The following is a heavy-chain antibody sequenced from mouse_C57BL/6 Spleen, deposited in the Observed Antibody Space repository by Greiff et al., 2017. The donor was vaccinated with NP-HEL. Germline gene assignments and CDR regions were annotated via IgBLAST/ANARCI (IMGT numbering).Heavy chain of an antibody. D-gene: IGHD2-2*01. CDR2: ISSGGSYT. J-gene: IGHJ1*03. Sequence: DVKLVESGGDLVKPGGSLKLSCAASGFTFSSYGMSWVRQTPDKRLEWVATISSGGSYTYYPDSVKGRFTISRDNAKNTLYLQMSSLKSEDTAMYYCARSLMVTGRWYFDVWGTGTTVTVSS. CDR3: ARSLMVTGRWYFDV. CDR1: GFTFSSYG. V-gene: IGHV5-6*02.